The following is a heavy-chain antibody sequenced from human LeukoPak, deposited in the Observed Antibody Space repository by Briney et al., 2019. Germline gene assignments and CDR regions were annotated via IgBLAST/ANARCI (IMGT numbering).Heavy chain of an antibody. CDR2: VDPEDGET. J-gene: IGHJ4*02. Sequence: ASVKVSCKVSGYTFTDYYMHWVQQAPGKGLEWMGLVDPEDGETIYAEKFQGRVTITADTSTDTAYMELSSLRSEDTAVYYCATDPWELLTGESDYWGQRTLVTVSS. V-gene: IGHV1-69-2*01. D-gene: IGHD1-26*01. CDR1: GYTFTDYY. CDR3: ATDPWELLTGESDY.